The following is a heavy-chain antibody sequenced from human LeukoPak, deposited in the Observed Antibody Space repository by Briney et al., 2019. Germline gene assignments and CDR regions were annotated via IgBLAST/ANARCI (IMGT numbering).Heavy chain of an antibody. D-gene: IGHD6-13*01. Sequence: GASVKVSCKASGGTFSSYAISWVRQAPGQGLEWMGGIIPIFGTANYAQKFQGRVTITADESTSTAYMELSSLRSEDTAVYYCARGQQQLVGDYFDYWGQGTLVTVSS. CDR2: IIPIFGTA. CDR1: GGTFSSYA. V-gene: IGHV1-69*13. CDR3: ARGQQQLVGDYFDY. J-gene: IGHJ4*02.